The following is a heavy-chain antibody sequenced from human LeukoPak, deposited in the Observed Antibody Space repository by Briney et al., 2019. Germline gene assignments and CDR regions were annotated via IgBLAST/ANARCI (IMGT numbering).Heavy chain of an antibody. D-gene: IGHD6-19*01. CDR3: VKNGWLDY. V-gene: IGHV3-21*06. Sequence: GGTLRLSCAASGFTFSSQNMNWARQAPGKGLEWVAYISTSGDSTKYADSVEGRFTISRDDAENSLYLLMNSLRVEDTAVYYCVKNGWLDYWGQGILVTVSS. CDR2: ISTSGDST. CDR1: GFTFSSQN. J-gene: IGHJ4*02.